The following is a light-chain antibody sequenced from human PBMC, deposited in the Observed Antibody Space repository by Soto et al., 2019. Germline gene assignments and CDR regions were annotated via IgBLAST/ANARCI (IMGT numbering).Light chain of an antibody. J-gene: IGLJ3*02. Sequence: QSALTQPASVSGSPGQSITISCTGTSSDVGGYNYVSWYQQHPGKAPKLMIYDVSNRPSGVSNRFTGSKSGNTASLTISGLQAEDEDDYYCSSYTSSGSWVFGGGTKLPVL. CDR3: SSYTSSGSWV. V-gene: IGLV2-14*01. CDR1: SSDVGGYNY. CDR2: DVS.